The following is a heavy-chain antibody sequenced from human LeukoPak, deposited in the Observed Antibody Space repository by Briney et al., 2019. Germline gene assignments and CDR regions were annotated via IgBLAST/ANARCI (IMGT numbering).Heavy chain of an antibody. CDR1: GFTFSSYS. CDR3: ARLRIAAAGFIPFDY. D-gene: IGHD6-13*01. Sequence: GGSLRLSCAASGFTFSSYSMNWVRQAPGKGLEWVSSISSSSSYIYYADSVKGRFTISRDNAKNSLYLQMNSLRAEDTAVYYCARLRIAAAGFIPFDYWGQGTLVTVSS. CDR2: ISSSSSYI. J-gene: IGHJ4*02. V-gene: IGHV3-21*01.